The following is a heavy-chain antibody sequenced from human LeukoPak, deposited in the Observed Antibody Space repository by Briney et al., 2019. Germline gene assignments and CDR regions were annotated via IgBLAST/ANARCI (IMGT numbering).Heavy chain of an antibody. D-gene: IGHD3-22*01. V-gene: IGHV4-4*02. J-gene: IGHJ3*02. CDR3: ASTLYYYDSSGYYYLDAFDI. Sequence: PSGTLSLTCAVSGVSISSSNWWSWVRQPPGKGLVWIGEIFHSGSTNYNPSLKSRVTISVDRSKNQFSLKLSSVTAADTAVYYCASTLYYYDSSGYYYLDAFDIWGQGTMVTVSS. CDR2: IFHSGST. CDR1: GVSISSSNW.